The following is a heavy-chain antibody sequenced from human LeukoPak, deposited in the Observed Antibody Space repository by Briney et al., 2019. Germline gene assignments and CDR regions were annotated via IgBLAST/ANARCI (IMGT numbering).Heavy chain of an antibody. CDR2: IYYSGST. D-gene: IGHD5-24*01. CDR3: VRHFPGRDGYKGNFDY. CDR1: GGSISSSSYY. J-gene: IGHJ4*02. V-gene: IGHV4-39*01. Sequence: PSETLSLTCTVSGGSISSSSYYWGWIRQPPGKGLEWIGSIYYSGSTYYNPSLKSRVTISVDTSKNQFSLKLSSVTAADTAVYYCVRHFPGRDGYKGNFDYWGQGTLVTVSS.